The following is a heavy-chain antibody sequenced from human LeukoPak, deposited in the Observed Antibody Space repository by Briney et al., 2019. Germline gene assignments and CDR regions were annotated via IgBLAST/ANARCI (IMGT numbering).Heavy chain of an antibody. Sequence: PGGSLRFSCPVSGFTFSSYAMSWVRQAPGRGLDWVSVISTSGESAYYADSVKGRLTISRDNSKNTLYLQMNSLRAEDTAVYYCAKDRGSGYHYFDYWGQGTLVTVS. V-gene: IGHV3-23*01. CDR2: ISTSGESA. D-gene: IGHD3-22*01. CDR1: GFTFSSYA. J-gene: IGHJ4*02. CDR3: AKDRGSGYHYFDY.